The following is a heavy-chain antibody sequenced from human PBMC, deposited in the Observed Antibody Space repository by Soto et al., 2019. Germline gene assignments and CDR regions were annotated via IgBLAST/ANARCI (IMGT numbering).Heavy chain of an antibody. Sequence: SVKLSRKASGCTFSRYPSSGGRHAPGQGLEWMGGIIPIFGTANYAQKFQGRVTITADESTSTAYIELSSLRSEDTAVYYCATTPYYYDSSGYSHHLYYYYGMDVWGQGTTVTVSS. CDR1: GCTFSRYP. CDR3: ATTPYYYDSSGYSHHLYYYYGMDV. V-gene: IGHV1-69*13. CDR2: IIPIFGTA. J-gene: IGHJ6*02. D-gene: IGHD3-22*01.